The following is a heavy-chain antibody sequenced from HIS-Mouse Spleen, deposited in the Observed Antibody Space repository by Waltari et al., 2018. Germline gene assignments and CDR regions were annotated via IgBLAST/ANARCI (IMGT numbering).Heavy chain of an antibody. CDR1: GGSISSSSYY. CDR2: IYYSVST. Sequence: QLQLQESGPGLVKPSETLSLTCTVSGGSISSSSYYWGWIRQPPGKGLEWIGSIYYSVSTYSTPSLKSRVTISVDTSKNQFSLKLSSVTAADTAVYYCAREIPYSSSWYDWYFDLWGRGTLVTVSS. J-gene: IGHJ2*01. CDR3: AREIPYSSSWYDWYFDL. V-gene: IGHV4-39*07. D-gene: IGHD6-13*01.